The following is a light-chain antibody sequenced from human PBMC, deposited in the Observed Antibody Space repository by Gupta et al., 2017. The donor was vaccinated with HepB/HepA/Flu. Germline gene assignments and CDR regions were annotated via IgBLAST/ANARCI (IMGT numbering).Light chain of an antibody. CDR2: LNSDGTH. CDR3: QTWGTGGV. Sequence: QLVLTQSPSASASLGASVKLTCTLSSGHSSYAIAWHQQQPEKGPRYLMKLNSDGTHNKGDGIPDRFSGSSSGAERYLTISSLHSEDEADYYCQTWGTGGVFGGGTKLTVL. CDR1: SGHSSYA. V-gene: IGLV4-69*01. J-gene: IGLJ3*02.